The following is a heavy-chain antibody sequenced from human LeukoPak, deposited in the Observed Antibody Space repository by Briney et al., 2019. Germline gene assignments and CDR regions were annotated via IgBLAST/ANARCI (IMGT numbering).Heavy chain of an antibody. J-gene: IGHJ4*02. CDR3: ARAGYGDSDFDY. V-gene: IGHV4-39*01. CDR2: IYYSGST. Sequence: SETLSLTCTVSGGSIGSSSYYWGWIRQPPGKGLAWIGSIYYSGSTYYNPSLKSRVTISVDTSKNQFSLKLSSVTAADTAVYYCARAGYGDSDFDYWGQGTLVTVSS. D-gene: IGHD4-17*01. CDR1: GGSIGSSSYY.